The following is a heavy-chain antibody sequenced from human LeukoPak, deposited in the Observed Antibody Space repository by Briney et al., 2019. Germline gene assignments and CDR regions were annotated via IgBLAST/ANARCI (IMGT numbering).Heavy chain of an antibody. CDR1: GFTVSSNY. J-gene: IGHJ4*02. V-gene: IGHV3-20*04. D-gene: IGHD3-22*01. CDR2: INWNGGST. Sequence: PGGSLRLSCVASGFTVSSNYMSWVRQAPGKGLEWVSGINWNGGSTGYADSVKGRFTISRDNAKNSLYLQMNSLRAEDTALYYCARVSGLGSYYDSSGYPDYWGQGTLVTVSS. CDR3: ARVSGLGSYYDSSGYPDY.